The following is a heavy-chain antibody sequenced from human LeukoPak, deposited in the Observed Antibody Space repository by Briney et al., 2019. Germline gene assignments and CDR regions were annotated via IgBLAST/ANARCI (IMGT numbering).Heavy chain of an antibody. D-gene: IGHD6-13*01. J-gene: IGHJ1*01. CDR1: GFTFSSYG. CDR3: AKVDAAAVEYFQH. CDR2: IRFDGSNK. V-gene: IGHV3-30*02. Sequence: GRSLRLSCAASGFTFSSYGMHWVRQAPGKGLEWVAFIRFDGSNKYYADSVKGRFTISRDNSKSTLYLQMNSLRAEDTAVYYCAKVDAAAVEYFQHWGQGTLVTVSS.